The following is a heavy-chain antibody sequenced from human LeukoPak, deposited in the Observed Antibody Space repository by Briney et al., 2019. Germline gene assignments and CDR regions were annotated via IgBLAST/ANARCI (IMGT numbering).Heavy chain of an antibody. CDR3: AGAVLGDAFDI. D-gene: IGHD3-3*01. V-gene: IGHV4-31*03. CDR1: GGSISSGGYY. Sequence: SETLSLTCTVSGGSISSGGYYWRWIRQHPGKGLEWIGYIYYSGSTYYNPSLKSRVTISVDTSKNQFSLKLSSVTAADTAVYYCAGAVLGDAFDIWGQGTMATVSS. CDR2: IYYSGST. J-gene: IGHJ3*02.